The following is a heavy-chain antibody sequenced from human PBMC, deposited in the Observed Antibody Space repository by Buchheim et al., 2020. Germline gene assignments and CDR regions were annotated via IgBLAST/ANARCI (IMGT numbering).Heavy chain of an antibody. V-gene: IGHV2-70*11. Sequence: VTLRESGPALVKPTQTLTLTCSFSGFSLSTNRMCVSWMRQPPGKALEWLARIDWDEDEYYSASLRARLTISKDTSRNQVVLTLTNVGPADTGTYYCARSPTDYFYQYGMDVWGQGTT. J-gene: IGHJ6*02. CDR1: GFSLSTNRMC. CDR2: IDWDEDE. CDR3: ARSPTDYFYQYGMDV.